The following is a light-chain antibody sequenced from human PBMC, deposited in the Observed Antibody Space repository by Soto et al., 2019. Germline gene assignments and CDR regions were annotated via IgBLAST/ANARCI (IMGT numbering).Light chain of an antibody. J-gene: IGKJ1*01. Sequence: DIQMTQSPSTLSASVGDRVTINCRASQSISSWLAWYQQKPGKTPKLLIYDASSLESGVTSRFSGSGSGTEFTLTFSSLQSDDFATYYCQQYNSYSGTFGQGTKGDIK. CDR2: DAS. V-gene: IGKV1-5*01. CDR3: QQYNSYSGT. CDR1: QSISSW.